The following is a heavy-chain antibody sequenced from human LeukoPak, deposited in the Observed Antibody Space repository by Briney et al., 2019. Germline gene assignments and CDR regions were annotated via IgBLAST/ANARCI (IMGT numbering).Heavy chain of an antibody. CDR1: GGSISSYY. CDR2: IYSSGTT. D-gene: IGHD2-15*01. V-gene: IGHV4-4*07. Sequence: PSETLSLTCTVSGGSISSYYWSWIRQPAGKGLEWIGRIYSSGTTNYNPSLKSRVTMSVDTSKNQFSLKLSPVTAADTAVYYCAGGYCGGGSCRTFYFDYWGQGALVTVSS. J-gene: IGHJ4*02. CDR3: AGGYCGGGSCRTFYFDY.